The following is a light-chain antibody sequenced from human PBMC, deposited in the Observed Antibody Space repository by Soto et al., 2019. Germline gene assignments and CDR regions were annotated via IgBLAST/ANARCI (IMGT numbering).Light chain of an antibody. CDR1: SSNIGAGYE. CDR2: ENN. CDR3: QSYDSSLSCYV. V-gene: IGLV1-40*01. Sequence: QSVLTQPPSVSEAPGQRVTISCTGSSSNIGAGYEAHWYQQVPGTAPKLLIYENNNRPSGVPDRFSGSKSGTSASLAITGLPAEDEAEYYCQSYDSSLSCYVFGTGTKLTVL. J-gene: IGLJ1*01.